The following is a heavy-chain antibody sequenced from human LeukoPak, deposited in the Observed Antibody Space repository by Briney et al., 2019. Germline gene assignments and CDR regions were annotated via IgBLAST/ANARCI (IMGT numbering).Heavy chain of an antibody. Sequence: PGGSLRLSCAASGFTFDDYAMHWVRQAPGKGLEWVSLISGDGGSTYYADSVKGRSTISRDNAKNSLYLQMNSLRAEDTAVYYCASRRVAVPTTRAFDYWGQGTLVTVSS. J-gene: IGHJ4*02. V-gene: IGHV3-43*02. D-gene: IGHD1-26*01. CDR3: ASRRVAVPTTRAFDY. CDR1: GFTFDDYA. CDR2: ISGDGGST.